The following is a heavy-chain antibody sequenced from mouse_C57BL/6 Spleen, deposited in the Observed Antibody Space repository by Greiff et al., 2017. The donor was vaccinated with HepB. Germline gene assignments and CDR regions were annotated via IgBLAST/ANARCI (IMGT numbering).Heavy chain of an antibody. CDR1: GYTFTDYY. Sequence: EVKLQQSGPELVKPGASVKISCKASGYTFTDYYMNWVKQSRGKSLEWIGDINPNNGGTSYNQKFKGKATLTVDKSSSTAYMELRSLTSEDSAVYYGAGSSLSWFAYWGQGTLVTVSA. J-gene: IGHJ3*01. CDR3: AGSSLSWFAY. CDR2: INPNNGGT. V-gene: IGHV1-26*01. D-gene: IGHD1-1*01.